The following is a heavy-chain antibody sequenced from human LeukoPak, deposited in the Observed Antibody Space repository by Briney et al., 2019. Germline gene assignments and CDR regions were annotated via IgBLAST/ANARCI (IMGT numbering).Heavy chain of an antibody. Sequence: SETLYLTCTVSGGSICSYYWSWIRQPPGKGLEWIGYIYYSGSTNYNPSLKSRVTISVDTSKNQFSLKLSSVTAADTAVYYCARVEDSSGSYYYYGMDVWGQGTTVTVSS. J-gene: IGHJ6*02. CDR1: GGSICSYY. CDR2: IYYSGST. D-gene: IGHD3-22*01. CDR3: ARVEDSSGSYYYYGMDV. V-gene: IGHV4-59*01.